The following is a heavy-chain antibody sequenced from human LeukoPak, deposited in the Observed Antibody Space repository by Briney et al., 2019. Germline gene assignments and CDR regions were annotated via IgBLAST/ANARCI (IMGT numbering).Heavy chain of an antibody. Sequence: PSETLSLTCTVSGGSISSSSYYWGWIRQPPGKGLEWIGSIYYSGSTYYNPSLKSRVTISVDTSKNQFSLKLSSVTAAATAVYSCATLSSSRFDYWGQGTLVTVSS. CDR3: ATLSSSRFDY. V-gene: IGHV4-39*01. CDR2: IYYSGST. CDR1: GGSISSSSYY. J-gene: IGHJ4*02. D-gene: IGHD6-6*01.